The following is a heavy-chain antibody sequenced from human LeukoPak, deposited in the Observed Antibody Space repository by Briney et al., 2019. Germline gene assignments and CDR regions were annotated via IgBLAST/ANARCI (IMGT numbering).Heavy chain of an antibody. CDR1: GFTFSDYY. Sequence: GGSLRLSCAASGFTFSDYYMSWIRQAPGKGLEWVSYISSSGSTIYYADSVKGRFTISRDNSKNTLYLQMNSLRAEDTALYYCARYCSSNSCPSSAYYGMDVWGQGTTVTVSS. D-gene: IGHD2-2*01. J-gene: IGHJ6*02. V-gene: IGHV3-11*01. CDR3: ARYCSSNSCPSSAYYGMDV. CDR2: ISSSGSTI.